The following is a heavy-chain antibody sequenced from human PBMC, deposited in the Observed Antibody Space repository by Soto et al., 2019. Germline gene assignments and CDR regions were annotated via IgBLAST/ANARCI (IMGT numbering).Heavy chain of an antibody. CDR3: ARVYPSDTRYGYVGNNWFDP. CDR2: INPSGGST. D-gene: IGHD5-18*01. CDR1: GYTFTSYY. J-gene: IGHJ5*02. V-gene: IGHV1-46*03. Sequence: QVQLVQSGAEVKKPGASVKVSCKASGYTFTSYYMHWVRQAPGQGLEWMGIINPSGGSTSYAQKFQGRVTRTRDTSTIKVYMELSSLRSEDTAVYYCARVYPSDTRYGYVGNNWFDPWGQGTLVTVSS.